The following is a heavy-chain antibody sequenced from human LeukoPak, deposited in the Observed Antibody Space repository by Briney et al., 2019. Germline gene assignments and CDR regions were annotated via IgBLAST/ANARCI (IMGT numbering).Heavy chain of an antibody. CDR2: MNPNSGNT. Sequence: ASVKVSCKASGYTFTSYDINWVRQATGQGLEWMGWMNPNSGNTGYTQKFQGRVTMTRDTSISIAYMELSSLRPEDTAVYYCARGKKYVASDVYWFDPWGQGTLVTVS. V-gene: IGHV1-8*01. CDR3: ARGKKYVASDVYWFDP. D-gene: IGHD3-16*01. J-gene: IGHJ5*02. CDR1: GYTFTSYD.